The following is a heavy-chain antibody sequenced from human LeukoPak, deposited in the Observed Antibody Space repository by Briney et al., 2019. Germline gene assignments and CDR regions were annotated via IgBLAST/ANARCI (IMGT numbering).Heavy chain of an antibody. CDR3: ARGPSLGAHLDY. D-gene: IGHD1-26*01. CDR2: IYHYGTT. Sequence: RGTLSLTCAVSGGSISSNNWWTWVRQAPGKGLEWIGEIYHYGTTNYNPSLKGRVTISVDKSKNQFSLKFNSVTAADTAVYYCARGPSLGAHLDYWGQGTLVTVSS. V-gene: IGHV4-4*03. J-gene: IGHJ4*02. CDR1: GGSISSNNW.